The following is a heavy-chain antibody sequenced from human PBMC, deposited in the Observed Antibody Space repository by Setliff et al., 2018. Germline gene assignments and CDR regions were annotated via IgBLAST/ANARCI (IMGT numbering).Heavy chain of an antibody. CDR3: ARDDSSGYHTTYFDY. D-gene: IGHD3-22*01. CDR2: FIPMEGRA. V-gene: IGHV1-69*08. J-gene: IGHJ4*02. CDR1: GSSFSSYT. Sequence: SVKVSCKASGSSFSSYTISWVRQAPGQGLEWMGRFIPMEGRADYAQNFQGRVTIIADKSTSAVYMELSSLRSEDTAVYYCARDDSSGYHTTYFDYWGQGTLVTVSS.